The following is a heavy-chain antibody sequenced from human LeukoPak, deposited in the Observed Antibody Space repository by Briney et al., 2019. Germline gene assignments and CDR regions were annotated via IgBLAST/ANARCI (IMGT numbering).Heavy chain of an antibody. V-gene: IGHV3-74*01. CDR3: TTIRPGY. CDR2: IKDGGTTT. J-gene: IGHJ4*02. CDR1: GFTFSSYW. Sequence: QPGGSLRLSCAASGFTFSSYWIHWVRQVPGKGLGWVSRIKDGGTTTDYADSVKGRFTISRDDAKNTLYLQMNSLRAEDTAVYYCTTIRPGYWGRGTLVTVSS. D-gene: IGHD5-24*01.